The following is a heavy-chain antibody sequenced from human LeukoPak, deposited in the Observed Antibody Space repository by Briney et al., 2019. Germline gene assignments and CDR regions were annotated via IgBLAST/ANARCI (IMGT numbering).Heavy chain of an antibody. CDR2: IIPIFGTA. D-gene: IGHD4-17*01. Sequence: SVKVSCKASGGTFSSYAISWVRQAPGQGLEWMGGIIPIFGTANYAQKLQGRVTMTTDTSTSTAYMELRSLRSDDTAVHYCAREGADYGDYLGRIIRGFDYWGQGTLVTVSS. V-gene: IGHV1-69*05. J-gene: IGHJ4*02. CDR1: GGTFSSYA. CDR3: AREGADYGDYLGRIIRGFDY.